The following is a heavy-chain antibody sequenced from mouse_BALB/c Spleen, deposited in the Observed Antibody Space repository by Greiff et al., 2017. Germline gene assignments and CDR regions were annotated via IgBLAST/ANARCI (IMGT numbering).Heavy chain of an antibody. D-gene: IGHD1-1*01. Sequence: DVKLVESGGGLVKPGGSLKLSCAASGFTFSDYYMYWVRQTPEKRLEWVATISDGGSYTYYPDSVKGRFTISRDNAKNNLYLQMSSLKSEDTAMYYCARDYYGSRAMDYWGQGTSVTVSS. CDR2: ISDGGSYT. V-gene: IGHV5-4*02. CDR1: GFTFSDYY. J-gene: IGHJ4*01. CDR3: ARDYYGSRAMDY.